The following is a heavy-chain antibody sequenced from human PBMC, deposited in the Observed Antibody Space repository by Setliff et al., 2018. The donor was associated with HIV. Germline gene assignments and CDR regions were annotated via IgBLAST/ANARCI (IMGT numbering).Heavy chain of an antibody. Sequence: AGGSLRLSCAASGFTFSGSAMHWVRQASGKGLEWVGRIRSKGYGSATAYAASVKGRFTISRDDSKNTAYLQMNSLKTEDTAVYYCTRHLSVYSSSWYDYYMDVWGKGTTVTSP. CDR1: GFTFSGSA. D-gene: IGHD6-13*01. V-gene: IGHV3-73*01. CDR2: IRSKGYGSAT. J-gene: IGHJ6*03. CDR3: TRHLSVYSSSWYDYYMDV.